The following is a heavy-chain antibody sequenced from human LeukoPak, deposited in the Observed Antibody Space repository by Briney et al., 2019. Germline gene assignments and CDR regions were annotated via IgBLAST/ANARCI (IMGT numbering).Heavy chain of an antibody. CDR1: GGTFSSYA. D-gene: IGHD2-15*01. J-gene: IGHJ4*02. V-gene: IGHV1-69*05. CDR3: ARGSYWDCSGGSCYSYFDY. CDR2: IIPIFGTA. Sequence: SVKVSCKASGGTFSSYAISWVRQAPGQGLEWMGGIIPIFGTANYAQKYQGRVTITTDESTSTAYMELSSLRSEDTAVYYCARGSYWDCSGGSCYSYFDYWGQGTLVTVSS.